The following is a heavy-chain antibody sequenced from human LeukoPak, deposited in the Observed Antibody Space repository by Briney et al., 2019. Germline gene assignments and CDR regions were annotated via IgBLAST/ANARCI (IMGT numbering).Heavy chain of an antibody. V-gene: IGHV4-39*02. Sequence: SETLSLTCTVSGGSISSSSYYWGWIRQPPGKGLEWIGSIYYSGSTYYNPSLKSRVTISVDTSKNQFSLKLSSVTAADTAIYYCAREVFYYYDSSGYYDYWGQGTLVTVSS. D-gene: IGHD3-22*01. CDR3: AREVFYYYDSSGYYDY. CDR2: IYYSGST. CDR1: GGSISSSSYY. J-gene: IGHJ4*02.